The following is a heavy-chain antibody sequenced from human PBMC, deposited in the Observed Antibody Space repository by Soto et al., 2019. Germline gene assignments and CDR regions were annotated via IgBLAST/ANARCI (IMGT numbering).Heavy chain of an antibody. J-gene: IGHJ6*02. CDR1: DYTFTRYG. V-gene: IGHV1-18*01. CDR3: AKNGQPPYYYYGMDV. D-gene: IGHD2-8*01. Sequence: QGQLVQSRAELKKPGASVKVSCKASDYTFTRYGISWVRQAPGQGLEWMGWNSGYNGDTNYAQKFQGRVTMTIDTSTTTAYMELRSLTSDDTAVYYCAKNGQPPYYYYGMDVWGQGTTVTVSS. CDR2: NSGYNGDT.